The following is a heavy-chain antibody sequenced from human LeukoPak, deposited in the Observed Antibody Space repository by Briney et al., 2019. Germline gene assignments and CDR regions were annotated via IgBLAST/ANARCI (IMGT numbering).Heavy chain of an antibody. J-gene: IGHJ6*02. CDR3: AKVSGRIQIWPQPFGDGMDV. CDR1: GFTFSTDV. Sequence: GGSLRLSCAASGFTFSTDVMSWVRQAPGKGLECVSAISGSGGNTYYADSVKGRFTIARDNSKNMLYLQMNSLRAEDTAVYYCAKVSGRIQIWPQPFGDGMDVWGQGTTITVSS. V-gene: IGHV3-23*01. CDR2: ISGSGGNT. D-gene: IGHD3-10*01.